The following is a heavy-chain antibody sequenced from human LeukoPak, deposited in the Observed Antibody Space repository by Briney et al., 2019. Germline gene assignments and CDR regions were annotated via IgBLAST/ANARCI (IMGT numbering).Heavy chain of an antibody. V-gene: IGHV3-48*03. D-gene: IGHD3-10*01. CDR1: GFTFSSYE. Sequence: GGSLRLSCAASGFTFSSYEMNWVRQAPGKGLEWVSYISSSGSTIYYADSVKGRFTISRDNAKNSLYLQMNSLRAEDTAVYYCAKDGGVWFGESNDYWGQGTLVTVSS. CDR2: ISSSGSTI. CDR3: AKDGGVWFGESNDY. J-gene: IGHJ4*02.